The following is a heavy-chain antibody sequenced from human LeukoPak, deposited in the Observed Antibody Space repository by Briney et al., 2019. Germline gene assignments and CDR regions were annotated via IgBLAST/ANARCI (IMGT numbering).Heavy chain of an antibody. Sequence: GGSLRLSCAASGFTFSSYSMNWVRQAPGKGLEWVSYISSSSSTIYYADSVKGRFTISRDNAKNSLYLQMNSLRAEDTAVYYCARDLWGYYYDSSGLAAFDYWGQGTLVTVSP. CDR3: ARDLWGYYYDSSGLAAFDY. D-gene: IGHD3-22*01. V-gene: IGHV3-48*01. J-gene: IGHJ4*02. CDR2: ISSSSSTI. CDR1: GFTFSSYS.